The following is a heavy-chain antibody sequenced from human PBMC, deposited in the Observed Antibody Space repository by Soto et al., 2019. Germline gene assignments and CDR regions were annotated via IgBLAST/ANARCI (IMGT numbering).Heavy chain of an antibody. Sequence: SETLSLTCTFSGSSIIGYYWTWIRQSPERGLEWIGYIHYSGSANYNPSLNSRLTMSVDRSKSQFSMKLASVTAADTAVYYCARGVGGSCLHWLDPWGQGTLVTVS. CDR1: GSSIIGYY. V-gene: IGHV4-59*12. CDR2: IHYSGSA. CDR3: ARGVGGSCLHWLDP. D-gene: IGHD3-16*01. J-gene: IGHJ5*02.